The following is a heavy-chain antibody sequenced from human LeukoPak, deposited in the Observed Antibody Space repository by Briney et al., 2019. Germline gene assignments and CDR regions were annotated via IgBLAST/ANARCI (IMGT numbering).Heavy chain of an antibody. D-gene: IGHD2-2*01. Sequence: GESLKISCKGSGYSFTSYWIGWVRQMPGKGLEWMGSIYPGDSDTRYSPSFQGQVTISADKSISTAYLQWSSLKASDTAMYYCARVSCSSTSCYAGGWFDRWGQGTLVTVSS. V-gene: IGHV5-51*01. CDR1: GYSFTSYW. J-gene: IGHJ5*02. CDR2: IYPGDSDT. CDR3: ARVSCSSTSCYAGGWFDR.